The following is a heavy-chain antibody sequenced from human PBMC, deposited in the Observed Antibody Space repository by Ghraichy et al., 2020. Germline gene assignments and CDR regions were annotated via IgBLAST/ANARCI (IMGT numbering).Heavy chain of an antibody. Sequence: SCAASGFTFSSYGMHWVRQAPGKGLEWVAFIRYDGSNKYYADSVKGRFTISRDNSKNTLYLQMNSLRAEDTAVYYCAKDRGDYYDTSGCDYWGQGTLVTVSS. CDR1: GFTFSSYG. CDR2: IRYDGSNK. D-gene: IGHD3-22*01. J-gene: IGHJ4*02. CDR3: AKDRGDYYDTSGCDY. V-gene: IGHV3-30*02.